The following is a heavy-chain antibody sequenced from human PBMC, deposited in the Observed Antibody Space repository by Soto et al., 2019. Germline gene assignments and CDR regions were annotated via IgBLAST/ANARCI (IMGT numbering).Heavy chain of an antibody. CDR3: ARVQLYFDGSGYEGSWFDP. CDR2: IYSDGTT. V-gene: IGHV3-53*01. D-gene: IGHD3-22*01. Sequence: GGSLRLSCAVSGLTVRNNYMSWVRQAPGKGLEWVSVIYSDGTTYYADSVKGRFTISRDDSKNTLYLQMNSLRAEDTAVFYCARVQLYFDGSGYEGSWFDPWGQGTLVTVSS. CDR1: GLTVRNNY. J-gene: IGHJ5*02.